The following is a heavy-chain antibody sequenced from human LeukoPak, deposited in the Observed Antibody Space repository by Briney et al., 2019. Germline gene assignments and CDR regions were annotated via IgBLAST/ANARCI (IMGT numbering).Heavy chain of an antibody. CDR2: ISGSGGGT. Sequence: GGSLRLSCAASGFTFSSYAMSWVRQAPGKGLEWVSAISGSGGGTYYADSVKGRFTISRDNSKNTLYLQMNSLRAEDTAVYYCAKDRSYYDSSGYYHEGFDYWGQGTLVTVSS. J-gene: IGHJ4*02. CDR1: GFTFSSYA. V-gene: IGHV3-23*01. D-gene: IGHD3-22*01. CDR3: AKDRSYYDSSGYYHEGFDY.